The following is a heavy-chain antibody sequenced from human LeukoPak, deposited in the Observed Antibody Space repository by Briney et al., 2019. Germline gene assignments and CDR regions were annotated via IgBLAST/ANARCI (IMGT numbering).Heavy chain of an antibody. CDR1: GFTFSSYG. CDR3: AKDDCSGGSRYYFDY. Sequence: GGSLRLSCAASGFTFSSYGMHWVRQAPGKGLEWVAVISYDGSNKYYADSVKGRFTISRDNSKNTLYLQMNSLRAEDTAVYYCAKDDCSGGSRYYFDYWGQGTLVTVSS. D-gene: IGHD2-15*01. CDR2: ISYDGSNK. V-gene: IGHV3-30*18. J-gene: IGHJ4*02.